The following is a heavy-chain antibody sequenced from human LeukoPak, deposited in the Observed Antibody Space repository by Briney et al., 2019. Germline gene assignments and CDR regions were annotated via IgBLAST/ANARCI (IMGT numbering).Heavy chain of an antibody. D-gene: IGHD3-22*01. J-gene: IGHJ4*02. CDR1: GFTFSSYG. Sequence: GGSLRLSCAASGFTFSSYGMHWVRQAPGKGLEWVAVIWYDGSNKYYADSVKGRFTISRDNSKNTLYLQMNSLRAEDTAVYYCAGVRTDYYDSSGYYDFDYWGQGTLVTVSS. CDR3: AGVRTDYYDSSGYYDFDY. CDR2: IWYDGSNK. V-gene: IGHV3-33*01.